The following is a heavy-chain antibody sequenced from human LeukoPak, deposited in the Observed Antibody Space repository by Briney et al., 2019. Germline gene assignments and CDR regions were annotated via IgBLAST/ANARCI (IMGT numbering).Heavy chain of an antibody. Sequence: GGSLRLSCAASGFLFSRYAMSWVRQTPARGLEWVSSLRGNGETFYADSVKGRFTLSRDDSRNTVYLQLNNLRVEDTAIYYCAKANWVSGADAVWWGQGTLVTVSS. CDR3: AKANWVSGADAVW. D-gene: IGHD3-16*01. CDR2: LRGNGET. J-gene: IGHJ4*02. V-gene: IGHV3-23*01. CDR1: GFLFSRYA.